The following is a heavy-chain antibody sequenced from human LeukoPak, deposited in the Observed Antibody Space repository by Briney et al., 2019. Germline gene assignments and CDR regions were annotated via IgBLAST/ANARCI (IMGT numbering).Heavy chain of an antibody. CDR3: ARDLYDSGGYSSPIDY. D-gene: IGHD3-22*01. Sequence: GGSLRLSCAASGFTFSSYAMTWVRQAPGKGLEWVSTVVGGGATYYADSVKGRFTISRDNSKNTLYLQMNSLRAEDTAVYYCARDLYDSGGYSSPIDYWGQGTLVTVSS. CDR2: VVGGGAT. CDR1: GFTFSSYA. V-gene: IGHV3-23*01. J-gene: IGHJ4*02.